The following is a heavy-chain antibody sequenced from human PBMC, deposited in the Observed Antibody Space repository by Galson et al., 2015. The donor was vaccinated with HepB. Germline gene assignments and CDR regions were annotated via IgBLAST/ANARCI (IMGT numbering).Heavy chain of an antibody. V-gene: IGHV3-11*01. D-gene: IGHD3-3*01. CDR3: ARDANDFKLHDY. Sequence: SLRLSCAASGFTFSDYYMSWIRQAPGKGLEWVSYISSSGSTIYYADSVKGRFTISRDNAKNSLYLQMNSLRAEDTAVYYCARDANDFKLHDYWGQGTLVTVSS. J-gene: IGHJ4*02. CDR2: ISSSGSTI. CDR1: GFTFSDYY.